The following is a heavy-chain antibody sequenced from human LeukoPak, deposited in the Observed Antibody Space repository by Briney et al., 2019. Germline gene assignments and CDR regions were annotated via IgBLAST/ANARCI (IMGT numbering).Heavy chain of an antibody. D-gene: IGHD3-10*01. V-gene: IGHV5-51*01. CDR3: ARQIGGSGSYYDY. Sequence: GASLQISCKGSGYSFTSYWIGWVRQLPGKGLEWMGIIYPGDSDTRYSPSFQGQVIISADKSIGTAYLQWSSLKASDTAMYYCARQIGGSGSYYDYRGQGTLVTVSS. J-gene: IGHJ4*02. CDR2: IYPGDSDT. CDR1: GYSFTSYW.